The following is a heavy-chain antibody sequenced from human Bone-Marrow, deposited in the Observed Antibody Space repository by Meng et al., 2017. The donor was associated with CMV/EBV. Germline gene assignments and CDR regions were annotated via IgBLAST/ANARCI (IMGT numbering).Heavy chain of an antibody. V-gene: IGHV4-61*01. CDR1: GGSVSSGSYY. CDR3: ARTQNSGSNLDY. D-gene: IGHD1-26*01. Sequence: WGSLRLSCTVSGGSVSSGSYYWSWIRQPPGKGLEWIGYIYYSGSTNYTPSLKSRVTISVDTSKNQFSLKLSSVTAADTAVYYCARTQNSGSNLDYWGQGPLVTFSS. CDR2: IYYSGST. J-gene: IGHJ4*02.